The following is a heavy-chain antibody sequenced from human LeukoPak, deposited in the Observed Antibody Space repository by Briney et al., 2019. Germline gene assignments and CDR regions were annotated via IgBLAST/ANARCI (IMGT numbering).Heavy chain of an antibody. CDR2: INPNSGDT. D-gene: IGHD3-9*01. CDR3: ARDLNPVLRYFDWLLYS. V-gene: IGHV1-2*02. Sequence: ASVKVACKASGYTFTDYYMHWVRQAPGQGLEWMGWINPNSGDTHYAQKFQGRVTMTTDTSTSTAYMELRSLRSDDTAVYYCARDLNPVLRYFDWLLYSWGQGTLVTVSS. J-gene: IGHJ4*02. CDR1: GYTFTDYY.